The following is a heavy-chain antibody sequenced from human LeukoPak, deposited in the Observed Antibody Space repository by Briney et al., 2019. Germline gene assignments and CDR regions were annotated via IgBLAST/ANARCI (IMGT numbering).Heavy chain of an antibody. Sequence: SETLSLTCTVSGGSISSYYWSWIRQPPGKGLEWIGYIYYSGSTNYNPSLKSRVTISVDTSKNQFSLKLSSVTAADTAVYYCARGLYGSGSYYSDYWGQGTLVTVSS. CDR2: IYYSGST. V-gene: IGHV4-59*01. CDR3: ARGLYGSGSYYSDY. D-gene: IGHD3-10*01. J-gene: IGHJ4*02. CDR1: GGSISSYY.